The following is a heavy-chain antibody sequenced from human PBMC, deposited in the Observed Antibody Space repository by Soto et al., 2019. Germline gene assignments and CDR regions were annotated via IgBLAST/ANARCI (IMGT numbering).Heavy chain of an antibody. CDR2: INRSGST. CDR3: ARGLVSVYSNYYYYFGMDV. D-gene: IGHD4-4*01. Sequence: PSETLSLTCAAYGGSFSGYYWSWIRQPPGKGLEWIGEINRSGSTNYNPSLESRVTITVDTSKNQFSLKLSSVTAADTAASDCARGLVSVYSNYYYYFGMDVWGQGTTVTVSS. J-gene: IGHJ6*02. V-gene: IGHV4-34*01. CDR1: GGSFSGYY.